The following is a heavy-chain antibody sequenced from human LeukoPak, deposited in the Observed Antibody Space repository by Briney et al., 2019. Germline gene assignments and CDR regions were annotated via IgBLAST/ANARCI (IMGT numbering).Heavy chain of an antibody. D-gene: IGHD4-11*01. CDR3: AKSPGGNYVWFDP. V-gene: IGHV3-23*01. CDR2: ISGSGGST. J-gene: IGHJ5*02. Sequence: SCKASGGTFSSYAMSWVRQAPGKGLEWVSAISGSGGSTYYADSVKGRLTISRDNSKNTLYLQMNSLRAEDTAVYYCAKSPGGNYVWFDPWGQGTLVTVSS. CDR1: GGTFSSYA.